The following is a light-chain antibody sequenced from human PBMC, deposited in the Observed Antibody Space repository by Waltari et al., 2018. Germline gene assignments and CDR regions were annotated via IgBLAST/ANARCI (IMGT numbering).Light chain of an antibody. CDR1: QGIGRY. CDR2: AAS. V-gene: IGKV3-20*01. J-gene: IGKJ1*01. CDR3: QNHERLPAT. Sequence: EIVLTQSPGTLSLSPGERATLSCRASQGIGRYLAWYQQKPDQAPRLLIYAASTRATGIPDRFSGSGSGTDFSLSISRLEPEDFAVYYCQNHERLPATFGQGTKVEIK.